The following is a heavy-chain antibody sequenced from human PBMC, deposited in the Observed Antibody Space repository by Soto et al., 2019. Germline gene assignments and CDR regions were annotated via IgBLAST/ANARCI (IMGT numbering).Heavy chain of an antibody. J-gene: IGHJ2*01. D-gene: IGHD3-22*01. CDR3: AHSLYHYDISGRYTYSYFDL. Sequence: QITLKESGPTLVKPTQTLTLTCTFSGFSLETSGIGMTWIRQPPGKALEWLAIIYWDDDKRYSPSLKNRLTLTKATSKNPLVITLTNADPVDTATYYCAHSLYHYDISGRYTYSYFDLWGRGTLVTVSS. V-gene: IGHV2-5*02. CDR2: IYWDDDK. CDR1: GFSLETSGIG.